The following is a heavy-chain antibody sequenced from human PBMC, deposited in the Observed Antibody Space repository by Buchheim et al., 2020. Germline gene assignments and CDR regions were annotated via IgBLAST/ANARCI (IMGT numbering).Heavy chain of an antibody. Sequence: EVQLVESGGGLVKPGGSLRLSCAASGFTFSSYSMNWVRQAPGKGLEWVSSISSSSSYRYYADSVKGRFTISRDNAKNSLYLQMNSLRAEDTAVYYCARECDFWSGYYKLYGMDVWGQGTT. D-gene: IGHD3-3*01. V-gene: IGHV3-21*01. CDR1: GFTFSSYS. J-gene: IGHJ6*02. CDR2: ISSSSSYR. CDR3: ARECDFWSGYYKLYGMDV.